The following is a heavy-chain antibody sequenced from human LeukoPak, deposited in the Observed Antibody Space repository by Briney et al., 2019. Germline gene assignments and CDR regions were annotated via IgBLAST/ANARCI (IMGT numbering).Heavy chain of an antibody. CDR1: GFTFSSYG. CDR3: ARAELRYFDWPPWMDV. CDR2: IRYDGSNE. V-gene: IGHV3-30*02. J-gene: IGHJ6*04. Sequence: PGGSLRLSCAASGFTFSSYGMHWVRQAPGKGLEWVSLIRYDGSNEYYADSVRGRFTISRDNAKNSLYLQMNSLRAEDTAVYYCARAELRYFDWPPWMDVWGKGTTVTVSS. D-gene: IGHD3-9*01.